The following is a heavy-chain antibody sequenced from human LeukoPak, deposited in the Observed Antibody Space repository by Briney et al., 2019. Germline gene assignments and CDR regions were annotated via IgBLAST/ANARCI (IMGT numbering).Heavy chain of an antibody. D-gene: IGHD3-3*01. CDR1: GYSISSGYY. J-gene: IGHJ6*03. Sequence: SETLSLTCTVSGYSISSGYYWGWIRQPPGKGLEWIGSIYHSGSTYYNPSLKSRVTISVDTSKNQFSLKLSSVTAADTAVYYCARGGHGDFWSGYYRSYYYYYMDVWGKGTTVTISS. V-gene: IGHV4-38-2*02. CDR3: ARGGHGDFWSGYYRSYYYYYMDV. CDR2: IYHSGST.